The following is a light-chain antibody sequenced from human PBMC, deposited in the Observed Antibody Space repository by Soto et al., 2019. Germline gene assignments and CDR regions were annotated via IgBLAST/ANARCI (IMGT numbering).Light chain of an antibody. Sequence: DIQLTQSPSSLSASVGDRVTITCRASQSIRSYLNWYQQKPGKAPKLLMYAASSLQTGVSSRFSGSGSGTDCTLTISNLQPEDFATYYCQQTSSTPTFGGGTKVDIK. CDR2: AAS. CDR3: QQTSSTPT. J-gene: IGKJ4*01. CDR1: QSIRSY. V-gene: IGKV1-39*01.